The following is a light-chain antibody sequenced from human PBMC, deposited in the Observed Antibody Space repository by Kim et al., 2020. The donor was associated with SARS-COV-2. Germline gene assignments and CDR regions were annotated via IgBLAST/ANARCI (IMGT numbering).Light chain of an antibody. Sequence: VSPGERATLSCRANQSLSNNLAWYQQKPGQSPRLLIYDASTRATGIPARFSGSGSGTEFTLTISGLQSEDFAVYYCQQYNRWPRSFGQGTKVDIK. CDR1: QSLSNN. V-gene: IGKV3-15*01. J-gene: IGKJ1*01. CDR3: QQYNRWPRS. CDR2: DAS.